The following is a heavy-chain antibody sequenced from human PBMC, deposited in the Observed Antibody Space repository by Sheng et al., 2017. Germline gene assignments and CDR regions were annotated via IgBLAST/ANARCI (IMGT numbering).Heavy chain of an antibody. J-gene: IGHJ6*03. CDR3: ARHRPRREQWLVRSNYYYMDV. D-gene: IGHD6-19*01. CDR1: GGSFSGYY. CDR2: INHSGST. Sequence: QVQLQQWGAGLLKPSETLSLTCAVYGGSFSGYYWSWIRQPPGKGLEWIGEINHSGSTNYNPSLKSRVTISVDTSKNQFSLKLSSVTAADTAVYYCARHRPRREQWLVRSNYYYMDVWGQGTTVTVSS. V-gene: IGHV4-34*01.